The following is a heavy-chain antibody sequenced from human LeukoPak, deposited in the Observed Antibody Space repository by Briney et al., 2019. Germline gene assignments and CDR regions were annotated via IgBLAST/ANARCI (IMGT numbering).Heavy chain of an antibody. CDR1: GFTFSNYW. D-gene: IGHD2-15*01. CDR2: ISSSSSYI. CDR3: AREDDYCSGGSCYRY. V-gene: IGHV3-21*01. J-gene: IGHJ4*02. Sequence: AGGSLRLSCAASGFTFSNYWMHWVRQAPGKGLEWVSSISSSSSYIYYADSVKGRFTISRDNAKNSLYLQMNSLRAEDTAVYYCAREDDYCSGGSCYRYWGQGTLVTVPS.